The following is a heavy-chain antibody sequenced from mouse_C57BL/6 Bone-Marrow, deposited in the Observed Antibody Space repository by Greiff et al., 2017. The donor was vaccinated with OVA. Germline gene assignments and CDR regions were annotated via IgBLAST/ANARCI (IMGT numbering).Heavy chain of an antibody. CDR1: GYTFTSYW. J-gene: IGHJ1*03. V-gene: IGHV1-50*01. D-gene: IGHD1-1*01. CDR2: IDPSDSYT. Sequence: QVQLQQPGAELVKPGASVKLSCKASGYTFTSYWMQWVKQRPGQGLEWIGEIDPSDSYTNYNQKFKGKATLTVDTTSSTAYMQLSSLTSEGSAVYYWASITTVVEGYFDVWGTGTTVTVSS. CDR3: ASITTVVEGYFDV.